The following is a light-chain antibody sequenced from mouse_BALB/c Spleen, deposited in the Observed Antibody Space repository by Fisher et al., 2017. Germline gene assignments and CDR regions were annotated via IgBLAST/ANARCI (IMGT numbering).Light chain of an antibody. CDR2: RTS. Sequence: DIVLTQTTAIMSASPGEKVTMTCSASSSVSSSYLHWYQQKSGASPKPLIHRTSNLASGVPARFSGSGSGTSYSLTISSMEAEDAATYYCQQWSSNPPTFGAGTKPELK. J-gene: IGKJ5*01. V-gene: IGKV4-58*01. CDR1: SSVSSSY. CDR3: QQWSSNPPT.